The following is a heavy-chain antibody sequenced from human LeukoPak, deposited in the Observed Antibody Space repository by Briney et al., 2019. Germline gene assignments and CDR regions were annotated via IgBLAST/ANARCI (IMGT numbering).Heavy chain of an antibody. D-gene: IGHD3-22*01. Sequence: GGSLRLSCAASGFTFSSYAMSWVRQAPGKGLEWVSAISGSGGSTYYADSVKGRFTISRDNSKNTLYLQMNSLRAEDTAVYYCATTYYYDSSGYFLGSDASDIWGQGTMVTVSS. J-gene: IGHJ3*02. V-gene: IGHV3-23*01. CDR2: ISGSGGST. CDR3: ATTYYYDSSGYFLGSDASDI. CDR1: GFTFSSYA.